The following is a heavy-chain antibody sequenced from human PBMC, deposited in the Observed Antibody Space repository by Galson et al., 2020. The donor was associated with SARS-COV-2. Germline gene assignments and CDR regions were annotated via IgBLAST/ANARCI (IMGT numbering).Heavy chain of an antibody. J-gene: IGHJ6*02. Sequence: ASVKVSCKASGYTFTSYDINWVRQATGQGPEWMGWMNPHSGNPAYAQKFQGRVPMTRNTSISTAYMELSSLRSEDTAVYYCARVLPPWRSYYDYYYGMDAWGQGTTVTVSS. D-gene: IGHD1-26*01. CDR1: GYTFTSYD. V-gene: IGHV1-8*01. CDR3: ARVLPPWRSYYDYYYGMDA. CDR2: MNPHSGNP.